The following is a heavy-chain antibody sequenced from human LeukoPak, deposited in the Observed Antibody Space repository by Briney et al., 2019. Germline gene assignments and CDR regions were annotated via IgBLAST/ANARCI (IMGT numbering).Heavy chain of an antibody. V-gene: IGHV3-7*01. CDR2: IKPDGSAE. D-gene: IGHD2-21*02. CDR1: GFTFSSNW. J-gene: IGHJ1*01. CDR3: TSWGDTTAEYFQR. Sequence: GGSLRLSCATSGFTFSSNWMSWVRHVPGRGLDWVANIKPDGSAEYYAASVKGRFTVSRDNAKNSLYLQMNSLRVEDTAVYYCTSWGDTTAEYFQRWGQGTLVTVSS.